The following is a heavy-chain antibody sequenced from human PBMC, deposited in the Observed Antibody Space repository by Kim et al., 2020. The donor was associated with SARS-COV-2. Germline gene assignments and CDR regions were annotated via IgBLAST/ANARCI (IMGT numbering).Heavy chain of an antibody. CDR3: ARVIAAAGEYYYYGMDV. J-gene: IGHJ6*02. D-gene: IGHD6-13*01. Sequence: LKSPVTISVDTSKNQFSLKLSSVTAADTAVYYCARVIAAAGEYYYYGMDVWGQGTTVTVSS. V-gene: IGHV4-59*01.